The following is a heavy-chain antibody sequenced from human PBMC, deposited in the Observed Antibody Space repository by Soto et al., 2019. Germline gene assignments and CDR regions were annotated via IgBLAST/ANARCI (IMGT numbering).Heavy chain of an antibody. V-gene: IGHV4-39*02. CDR3: VRREAVAGSQFDF. Sequence: SETLSLTCTVSGGSLSSGSFFWGWIRQPPGKGLEWIGHIYFTGTSSYSPSPKSRVTMFVDTSKNNFSLRLTSVTAADTAVYYCVRREAVAGSQFDFWGQGTLVTVSS. CDR2: IYFTGTS. J-gene: IGHJ4*02. CDR1: GGSLSSGSFF. D-gene: IGHD6-19*01.